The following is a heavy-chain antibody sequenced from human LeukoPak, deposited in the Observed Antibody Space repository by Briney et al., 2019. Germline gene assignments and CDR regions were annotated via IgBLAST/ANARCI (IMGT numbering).Heavy chain of an antibody. J-gene: IGHJ4*02. CDR2: VRDDVSTK. CDR3: ARTVSSSWGFFDS. CDR1: GFMFRTYG. V-gene: IGHV3-30*02. D-gene: IGHD6-6*01. Sequence: GSLRLSCAASGFMFRTYGMHWVRQAPGKGLEWMAFVRDDVSTKYYGDPVKGRFTISRDNSKSTLYLQMNSLRAEDTAVYFCARTVSSSWGFFDSWGQGTLVTVSS.